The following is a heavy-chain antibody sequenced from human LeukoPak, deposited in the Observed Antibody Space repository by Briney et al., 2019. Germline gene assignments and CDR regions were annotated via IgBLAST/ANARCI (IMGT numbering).Heavy chain of an antibody. J-gene: IGHJ4*02. CDR1: GFTFNTYT. V-gene: IGHV3-48*01. CDR3: AKEPQYSSGWYN. CDR2: ISGSSGII. D-gene: IGHD6-19*01. Sequence: GGSLRLSCAASGFTFNTYTMNWVRQAPGKGLEWVSYISGSSGIIDYADSVRGRFTISRDNAKNSLYLQMNSLRAEDTAVYYCAKEPQYSSGWYNWGQGTLVTVSS.